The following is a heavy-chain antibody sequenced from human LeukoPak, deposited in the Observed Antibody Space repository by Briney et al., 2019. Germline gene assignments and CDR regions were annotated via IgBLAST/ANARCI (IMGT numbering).Heavy chain of an antibody. V-gene: IGHV3-53*01. D-gene: IGHD3-22*01. CDR2: IYSGGST. J-gene: IGHJ5*02. CDR3: AKDSRHYDSSGYYYPGWFDP. Sequence: GGSLRLSCAASGFTVSSNYMSWVRQAPGKGLEWVSVIYSGGSTYYADSVKGRFTISRDNSKNTLYLQMNSLRADDTAVYYCAKDSRHYDSSGYYYPGWFDPWGQGTLVTVSS. CDR1: GFTVSSNY.